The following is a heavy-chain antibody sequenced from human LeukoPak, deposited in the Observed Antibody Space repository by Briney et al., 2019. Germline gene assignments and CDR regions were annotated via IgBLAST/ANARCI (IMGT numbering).Heavy chain of an antibody. CDR2: MNPNSGNT. J-gene: IGHJ4*02. CDR3: AIDRTGTQDY. V-gene: IGHV1-8*01. CDR1: GYTFTSYD. Sequence: ASVNVSCKASGYTFTSYDINWVRQAPGQGLEWMGWMNPNSGNTGYAQKFQGRVTMTRNTSISTAYMELSGLRSEDTAVYYCAIDRTGTQDYWGQGTLVTVSS. D-gene: IGHD1-1*01.